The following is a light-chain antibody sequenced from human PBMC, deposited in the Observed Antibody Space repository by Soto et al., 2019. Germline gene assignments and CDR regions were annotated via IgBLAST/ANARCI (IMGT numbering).Light chain of an antibody. CDR2: GAA. CDR3: QKYGSSPRT. Sequence: EIVLTRSPGTLSLSPGERATLSCRASQSVSGSYLAWFHQRPGQAPRLLIYGAASRATGIPDRFSGSGSGTDFTLTISRLEPEDLGMYYCQKYGSSPRTFGQGTKVEIK. CDR1: QSVSGSY. J-gene: IGKJ1*01. V-gene: IGKV3-20*01.